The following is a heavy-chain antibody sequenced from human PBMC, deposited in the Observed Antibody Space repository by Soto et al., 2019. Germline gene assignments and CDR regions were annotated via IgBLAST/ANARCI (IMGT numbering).Heavy chain of an antibody. Sequence: EVQLLESGGGLVQPGGSLRLSCAASGFTFSSYAMSWVRQAPGKGLEWVSAISGSGGSTYYADSVKGRFTISRDNSKNTLYLQMNSLRAEDTAVYYCVKRDTAMVTRYYYGMDVWGQGTTVTVSS. CDR1: GFTFSSYA. V-gene: IGHV3-23*01. CDR2: ISGSGGST. CDR3: VKRDTAMVTRYYYGMDV. J-gene: IGHJ6*02. D-gene: IGHD5-18*01.